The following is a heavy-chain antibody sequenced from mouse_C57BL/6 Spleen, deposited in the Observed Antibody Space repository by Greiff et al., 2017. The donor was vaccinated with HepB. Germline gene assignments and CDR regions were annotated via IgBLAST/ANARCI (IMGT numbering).Heavy chain of an antibody. CDR2: ISSGSSTI. CDR3: ARGVIYYYGSYFDY. CDR1: GFTFSDYG. Sequence: EVHLVESGGGLVKPGGSLKLSCAASGFTFSDYGMHWVRQAPEKGLEWVAYISSGSSTIYYADTVKGRFTISRDNAKNTLFLQMTSLRSEDTAMYYCARGVIYYYGSYFDYWGQGTTLTVSS. J-gene: IGHJ2*01. D-gene: IGHD1-1*01. V-gene: IGHV5-17*01.